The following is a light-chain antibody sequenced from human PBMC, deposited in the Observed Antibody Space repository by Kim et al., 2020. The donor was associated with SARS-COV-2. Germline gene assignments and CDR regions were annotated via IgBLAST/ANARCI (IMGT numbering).Light chain of an antibody. Sequence: QPVLTQPPSASGTPGQRVTISCSGSSSNIGSNNVVWYQQLPGAAPNLLIYSNNQRPSGVPDRFSGSRSGTSAPLAISGLQSGDEADYYCAVWDDSLKQGVFGGGTQLTVL. CDR3: AVWDDSLKQGV. J-gene: IGLJ3*02. CDR1: SSNIGSNN. V-gene: IGLV1-44*01. CDR2: SNN.